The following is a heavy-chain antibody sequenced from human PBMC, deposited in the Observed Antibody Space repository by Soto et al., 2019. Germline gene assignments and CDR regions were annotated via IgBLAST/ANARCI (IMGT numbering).Heavy chain of an antibody. CDR2: INHSGST. D-gene: IGHD4-4*01. V-gene: IGHV4-34*01. CDR3: ARAQGNSGYYFDY. CDR1: GGSFSGYY. J-gene: IGHJ4*02. Sequence: QVQLQQWGAGLLKPSETLSLTCAVYGGSFSGYYWSWIRQPPGKGLECIGEINHSGSTNYNPSLKSRVTISVDTSRNQFSLKLSSVTAADTAVYYCARAQGNSGYYFDYWGQGTLVTVSS.